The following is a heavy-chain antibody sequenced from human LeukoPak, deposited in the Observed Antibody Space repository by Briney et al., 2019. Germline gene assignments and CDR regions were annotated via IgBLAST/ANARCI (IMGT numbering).Heavy chain of an antibody. V-gene: IGHV3-7*01. CDR2: IKQDGSEK. Sequence: GGSLRLSCAASGFTFSSYSMSWVRQAPGKGLEWVANIKQDGSEKYYVDSVKGRFTISRDNAKNSLYLQMNSLRAEDTAVYYCARDYSSGFYAYDAFDIWGQGTMVTVSS. J-gene: IGHJ3*02. D-gene: IGHD3-22*01. CDR3: ARDYSSGFYAYDAFDI. CDR1: GFTFSSYS.